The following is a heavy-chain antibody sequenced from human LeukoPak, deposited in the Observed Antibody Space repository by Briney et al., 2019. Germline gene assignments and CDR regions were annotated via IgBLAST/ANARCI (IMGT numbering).Heavy chain of an antibody. J-gene: IGHJ5*02. D-gene: IGHD2-15*01. Sequence: SGTLSLTCAVSGGSISSSNWWSWVRQPPGKGLEWIGEIYHSGSTNYNPSLKSRVTISVDKSKNQFSLKLSSVTAADTAVYYCARVDIDLFLGYCSGGSCTTSGWFDPWGQGTLVTVSS. CDR2: IYHSGST. CDR3: ARVDIDLFLGYCSGGSCTTSGWFDP. V-gene: IGHV4-4*02. CDR1: GGSISSSNW.